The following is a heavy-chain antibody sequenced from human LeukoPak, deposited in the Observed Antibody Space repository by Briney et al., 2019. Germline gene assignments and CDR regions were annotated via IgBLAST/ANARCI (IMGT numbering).Heavy chain of an antibody. Sequence: SVKVSCKASGGTFSSYAISWVRQAPRQGLEWMGGIIPIFGTANYAQKFQGRVTITADKSTSTAYMELSSLRSEDTAVYYCASCGRGDCYPPQGAFDIWGQGTMVTVSS. CDR2: IIPIFGTA. CDR3: ASCGRGDCYPPQGAFDI. J-gene: IGHJ3*02. CDR1: GGTFSSYA. V-gene: IGHV1-69*06. D-gene: IGHD2-21*02.